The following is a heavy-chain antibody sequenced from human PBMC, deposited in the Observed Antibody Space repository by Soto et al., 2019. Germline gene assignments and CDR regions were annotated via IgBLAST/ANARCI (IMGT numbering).Heavy chain of an antibody. D-gene: IGHD6-6*01. V-gene: IGHV4-59*01. CDR1: GGSMSRYY. J-gene: IGHJ5*02. Sequence: SETLSLTCTVSGGSMSRYYWTWIRQPPGKGLEWIGNIHYTGSTNYNPSLKSRVTILLGTSKNQFSLKLSSVTAADTAVYYCARSIAARPWFDPWGQGTLVTVSS. CDR2: IHYTGST. CDR3: ARSIAARPWFDP.